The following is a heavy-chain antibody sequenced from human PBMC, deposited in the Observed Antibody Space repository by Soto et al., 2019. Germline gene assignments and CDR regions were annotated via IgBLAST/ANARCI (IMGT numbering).Heavy chain of an antibody. CDR2: IDWDDDK. D-gene: IGHD5-12*01. CDR1: GFSLSTSGMC. V-gene: IGHV2-70*01. J-gene: IGHJ6*02. Sequence: SGPTLVNPTQTLTLTCTFSGFSLSTSGMCVSWIRQPPGKALEWLALIDWDDDKYYSTSLKTRLTISKDTSKNQVVLTMTNMDPVDTATYYCARARGGYIGYDYKGFRYYYYYYGMDVWGQGTTVTVSS. CDR3: ARARGGYIGYDYKGFRYYYYYYGMDV.